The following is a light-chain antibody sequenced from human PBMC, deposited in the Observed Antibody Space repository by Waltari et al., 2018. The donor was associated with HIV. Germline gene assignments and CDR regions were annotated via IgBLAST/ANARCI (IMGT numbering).Light chain of an antibody. J-gene: IGLJ1*01. V-gene: IGLV2-8*01. CDR1: SSDVGGDTY. CDR3: SSYSANNNFDV. CDR2: EVR. Sequence: QPPLTQPPSASGSPGQSVTISCTGTSSDVGGDTYVSWYQQHPGKAPKLIIYEVRNRPSGVPYRFSGSKSGNTASLTVSGLQAEDEADYYCSSYSANNNFDVFGTGTKVTVL.